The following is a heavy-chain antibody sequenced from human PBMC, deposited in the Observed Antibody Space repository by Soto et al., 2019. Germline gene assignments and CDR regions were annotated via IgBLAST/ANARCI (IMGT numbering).Heavy chain of an antibody. D-gene: IGHD6-13*01. V-gene: IGHV1-18*01. CDR1: GYTFTSSG. J-gene: IGHJ5*02. Sequence: ASVKVSCKASGYTFTSSGISWVRQPPGQGLEWMGWISAYNSNTNYAQKLQGRVTMTTDTSTSTAYMELRSLTSDDTAMYYCAREDSSSWHGNWFDPWGQGTLVTVSS. CDR3: AREDSSSWHGNWFDP. CDR2: ISAYNSNT.